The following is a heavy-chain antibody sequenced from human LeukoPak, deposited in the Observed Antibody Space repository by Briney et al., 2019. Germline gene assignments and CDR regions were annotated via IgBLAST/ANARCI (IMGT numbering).Heavy chain of an antibody. CDR1: VGSISSSSYY. CDR3: DRHTGTFVQGVPLYYFDY. Sequence: PSETLSVTCTLSVGSISSSSYYWGWVRQPPRKGLEWIGRIYYSGSTYYNPSLKSRVTTSVDTPKHQFSLKLSSVTAAHTPGYFCDRHTGTFVQGVPLYYFDYWGQGTLVNVSS. CDR2: IYYSGST. V-gene: IGHV4-39*01. J-gene: IGHJ4*02. D-gene: IGHD3-10*02.